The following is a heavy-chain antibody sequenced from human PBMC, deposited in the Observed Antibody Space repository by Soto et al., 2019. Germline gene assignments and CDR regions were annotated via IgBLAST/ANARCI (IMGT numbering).Heavy chain of an antibody. D-gene: IGHD5-18*01. CDR3: ARRARIGKQLWLPFDY. Sequence: QVQLVQSGAEVRKPGASVKVSYMASGYTFRDYDINWVRQASGQGLEWMGWMNPNSGNTAYAQKFQGRVTMTRYFFINTAYMELSSLRSEDTAVYYCARRARIGKQLWLPFDYWAQGTLVTVSS. CDR1: GYTFRDYD. J-gene: IGHJ4*02. V-gene: IGHV1-8*01. CDR2: MNPNSGNT.